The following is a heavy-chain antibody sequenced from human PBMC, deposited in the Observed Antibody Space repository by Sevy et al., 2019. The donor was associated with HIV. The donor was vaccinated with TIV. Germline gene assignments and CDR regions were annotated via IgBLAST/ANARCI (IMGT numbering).Heavy chain of an antibody. CDR3: ARVRIFGVVIPKEDAFDI. D-gene: IGHD3-3*01. V-gene: IGHV3-48*02. CDR2: ISSSSSTI. Sequence: GESLKISCAASGFTFSSYSMNWVRQAPGKGLEWVSSISSSSSTIYYADSVKGRFTISRDNAKNSLYLQMNSLRDEDTAVYYCARVRIFGVVIPKEDAFDIWGQGTMVTVSS. J-gene: IGHJ3*02. CDR1: GFTFSSYS.